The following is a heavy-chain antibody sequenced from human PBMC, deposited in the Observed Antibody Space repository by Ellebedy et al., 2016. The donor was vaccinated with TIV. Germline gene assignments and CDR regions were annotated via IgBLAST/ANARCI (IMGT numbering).Heavy chain of an antibody. V-gene: IGHV4-59*01. Sequence: MPSETLSLTCTVSGGSISSYYWSWIRQPPGKGLEWIGYIYYSGSTSYNPSLKSRVTMSADTSKNQFSLKLSSVTAADTAVYYCARGRDGYRFDYWGQGTLVTVSS. CDR3: ARGRDGYRFDY. J-gene: IGHJ4*02. CDR1: GGSISSYY. CDR2: IYYSGST. D-gene: IGHD5-24*01.